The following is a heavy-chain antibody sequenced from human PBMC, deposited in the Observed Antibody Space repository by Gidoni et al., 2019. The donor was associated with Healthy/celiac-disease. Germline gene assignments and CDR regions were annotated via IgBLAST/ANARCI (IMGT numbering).Heavy chain of an antibody. J-gene: IGHJ4*02. V-gene: IGHV1-58*02. CDR3: AAHSLHLGELSLFYDY. D-gene: IGHD3-16*02. CDR1: GFTFTSSA. CDR2: IVVGSGNT. Sequence: QMQLVQSGPEVKNPGTSVKVSFKASGFTFTSSAMQWVRQARGQLLEWIGWIVVGSGNTNYAQKFQERVTITRDMSTSTAYMELSSLRSEDTAVYYCAAHSLHLGELSLFYDYWGQGTLVTVSS.